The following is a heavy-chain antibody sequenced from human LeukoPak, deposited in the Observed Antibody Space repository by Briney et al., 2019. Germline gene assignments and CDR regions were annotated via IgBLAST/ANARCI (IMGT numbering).Heavy chain of an antibody. Sequence: SETLSFTCTVSGYSISSGYYWGWIRQPPGKGLEWIGSIYHSGSTYYNPSLKSRVTISVDTSKNQFSLKLSSVTAADTAVYYCARVAAGIGFFQHWGQGTLVTVSS. CDR2: IYHSGST. CDR1: GYSISSGYY. J-gene: IGHJ1*01. CDR3: ARVAAGIGFFQH. V-gene: IGHV4-38-2*02. D-gene: IGHD6-13*01.